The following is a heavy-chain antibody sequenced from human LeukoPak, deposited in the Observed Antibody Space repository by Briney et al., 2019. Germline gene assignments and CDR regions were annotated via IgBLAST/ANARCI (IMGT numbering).Heavy chain of an antibody. J-gene: IGHJ4*02. CDR2: IRYDGSNK. D-gene: IGHD5-24*01. V-gene: IGHV3-30*02. CDR3: AKDRGMATISPYYFDY. CDR1: GFTFSNYA. Sequence: GGSLRLSCAGSGFTFSNYAMHWVRQAPGKGLEWVAFIRYDGSNKYYADSVKGRFTISRDNSKNTLYLQMNSLRAEDTAVYYCAKDRGMATISPYYFDYWGQGTLVTVSS.